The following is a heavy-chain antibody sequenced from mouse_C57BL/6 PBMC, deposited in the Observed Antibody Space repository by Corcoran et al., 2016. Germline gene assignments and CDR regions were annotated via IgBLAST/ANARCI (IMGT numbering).Heavy chain of an antibody. Sequence: QVQLQQSGAELMKPGASVKLSCKATGYKFTGYWIEWVKQRPGHGLEWIGENLPGSGSTNYNEKFKGKATFPADTSSNTAYMQLSSLTTEDSAIYYCARGDGYYLAWFAYWGQGTLVTVSA. D-gene: IGHD2-3*01. V-gene: IGHV1-9*01. CDR1: GYKFTGYW. J-gene: IGHJ3*01. CDR3: ARGDGYYLAWFAY. CDR2: NLPGSGST.